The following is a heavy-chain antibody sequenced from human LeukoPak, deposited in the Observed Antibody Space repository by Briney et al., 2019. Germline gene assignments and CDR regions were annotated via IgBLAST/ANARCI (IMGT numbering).Heavy chain of an antibody. V-gene: IGHV1-2*02. D-gene: IGHD5-12*01. J-gene: IGHJ4*02. CDR1: GYTFTVYY. CDR2: INPNSGGT. CDR3: ARYWVGLRGVSYYFDY. Sequence: ASVTVSCTASGYTFTVYYMHWVRQAPGQGLEWMGWINPNSGGTNYAQKFQGRVTMTRDPSISTAYMELSRLRSDDTAVYYCARYWVGLRGVSYYFDYWGQGTLVTVSS.